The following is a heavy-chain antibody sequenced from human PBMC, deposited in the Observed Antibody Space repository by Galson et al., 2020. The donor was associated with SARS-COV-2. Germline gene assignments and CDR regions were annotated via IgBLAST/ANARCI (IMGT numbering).Heavy chain of an antibody. CDR3: VKDISPGGAHG. CDR1: GFTFDDSA. J-gene: IGHJ3*01. CDR2: IYWHSTRI. V-gene: IGHV3-9*01. D-gene: IGHD3-10*01. Sequence: GGSLRLSCAASGFTFDDSAMHWIRQAPGKGLEWVSGIYWHSTRIDYADSVKGRFTVSRDDANNFLYLQMNSLRVEDTALYYCVKDISPGGAHGWRQGTVVIVS.